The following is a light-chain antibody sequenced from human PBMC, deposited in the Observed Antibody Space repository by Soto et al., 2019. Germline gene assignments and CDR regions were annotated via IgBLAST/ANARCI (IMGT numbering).Light chain of an antibody. V-gene: IGKV3-20*01. J-gene: IGKJ5*01. Sequence: ENVLTQSPGTLSLSPGERGTLSCRASQSVGSIYLAWYQQKTGQAPRLLIYGKSKRARGVPDRLSGSGSGADLDLTISRLEPEDFAVYYCQKYGSSPTTFGQGTRLEI. CDR2: GKS. CDR1: QSVGSIY. CDR3: QKYGSSPTT.